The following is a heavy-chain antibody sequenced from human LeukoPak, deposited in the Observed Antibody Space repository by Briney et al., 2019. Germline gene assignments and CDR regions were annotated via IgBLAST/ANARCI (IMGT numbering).Heavy chain of an antibody. CDR1: GGSIISSGFY. CDR3: ARNYNWNGGIDI. D-gene: IGHD1-1*01. CDR2: VYYSGTT. Sequence: SETLSLTRTVSGGSIISSGFYCGWIRQPPGKGLEWIGSVYYSGTTYYNPSLKSRVSISVDTSRNQFSLKLSSVTAADTAVYYCARNYNWNGGIDIWGQGTMVTVSS. V-gene: IGHV4-39*01. J-gene: IGHJ3*02.